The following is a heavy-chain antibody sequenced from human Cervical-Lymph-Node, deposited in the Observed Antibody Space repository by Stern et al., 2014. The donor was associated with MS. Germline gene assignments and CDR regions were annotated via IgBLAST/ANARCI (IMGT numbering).Heavy chain of an antibody. CDR1: GGSISSGDYY. V-gene: IGHV4-30-4*01. CDR2: IYYSGST. D-gene: IGHD4-17*01. CDR3: ARGTTVNNWFDP. Sequence: QVQLQESGPGLVKPSQTLSLTCTVSGGSISSGDYYWSWIRQPPGKGLEWIGYIYYSGSTYYNPSLKSRVTISVDTSKNPSSLKLSSVTAADTAVYYCARGTTVNNWFDPWGQGTLVTVSS. J-gene: IGHJ5*02.